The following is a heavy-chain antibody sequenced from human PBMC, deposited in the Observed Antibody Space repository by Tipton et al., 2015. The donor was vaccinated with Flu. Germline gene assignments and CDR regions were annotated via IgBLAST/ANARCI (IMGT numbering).Heavy chain of an antibody. J-gene: IGHJ2*01. CDR1: GYTFTSYY. CDR3: ARDPRGGYFDL. Sequence: QVQLVQSGAEVKKPGASVKVSCKASGYTFTSYYMHWVRQAPGQGLEWMGITNPSGGSTSYAQKFQGRVTMTRDTSTSTVYMELSSLRSEDTAVYYCARDPRGGYFDLWGRGTLVTVSS. V-gene: IGHV1-46*01. CDR2: TNPSGGST.